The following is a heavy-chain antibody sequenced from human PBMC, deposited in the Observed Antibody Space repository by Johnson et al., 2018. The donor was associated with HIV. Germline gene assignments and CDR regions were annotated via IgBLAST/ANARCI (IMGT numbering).Heavy chain of an antibody. CDR2: ISYDGSNK. J-gene: IGHJ3*02. CDR1: GFTFSSYD. Sequence: QMQLVESGGGVVQPGRSLRVSCGASGFTFSSYDMHWVRQAPGKGLEWVAVISYDGSNKYYADSVKGRFTISRDNSKNTLYLQMNSLRAEDTAVYYCARGDHAAAGNGAFEIWGQGTMVTVSS. D-gene: IGHD6-13*01. CDR3: ARGDHAAAGNGAFEI. V-gene: IGHV3-30*03.